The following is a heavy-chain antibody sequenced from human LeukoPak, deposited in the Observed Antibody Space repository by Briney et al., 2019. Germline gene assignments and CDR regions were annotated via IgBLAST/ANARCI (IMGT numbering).Heavy chain of an antibody. V-gene: IGHV1-69*04. CDR2: IIPILGIA. CDR3: ASPTGGRRLHY. CDR1: GGTFSSYA. J-gene: IGHJ4*02. Sequence: SVKVSCKASGGTFSSYAISWVRQAPGQGLEWMGRIIPILGIANYAQKFQGRVTITADKSTSTAYMELSSLRSEDTAVYYCASPTGGRRLHYWGQGTLVTVSS. D-gene: IGHD5-24*01.